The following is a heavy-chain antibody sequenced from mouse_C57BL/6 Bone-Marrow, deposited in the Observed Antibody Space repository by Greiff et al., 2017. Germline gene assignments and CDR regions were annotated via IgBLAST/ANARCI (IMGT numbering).Heavy chain of an antibody. CDR2: ISSGSSTI. D-gene: IGHD1-1*01. V-gene: IGHV5-17*01. CDR1: GFTFSDYG. J-gene: IGHJ3*01. CDR3: ARGLYYGSSAWFAY. Sequence: EVMLVESGGGLVKPGGSLKLSCAASGFTFSDYGMHWVRQAPEKGLEWVAYISSGSSTIYYADTVKGRFTISRDNAKNTLFLQMTSLRSEDTAMYYCARGLYYGSSAWFAYWGQGTLVTVSA.